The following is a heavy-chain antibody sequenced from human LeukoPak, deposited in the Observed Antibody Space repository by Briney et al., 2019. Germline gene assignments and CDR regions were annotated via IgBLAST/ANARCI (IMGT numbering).Heavy chain of an antibody. CDR2: INHSGST. Sequence: PSETLSLTCTVYGVSFGGYYWSWIRQPPGQGLEWVGEINHSGSTNYNPSLKSRVTISVDTSKNQFSLKLSSVTAADTAVYYCARLYGSGSYYNYWGQGTLVTVSS. CDR1: GVSFGGYY. J-gene: IGHJ4*02. V-gene: IGHV4-34*01. D-gene: IGHD3-10*01. CDR3: ARLYGSGSYYNY.